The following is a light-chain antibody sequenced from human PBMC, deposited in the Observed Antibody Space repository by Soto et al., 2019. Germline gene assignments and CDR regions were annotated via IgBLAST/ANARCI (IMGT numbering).Light chain of an antibody. Sequence: QSALTQPASVSGSPGQSITISCTGTSSDIGAYNYVSWYQQHPDKAPDLMIFDVTNRPSGVSNRFSGSKSGNTASLTISGLQPEDEADYYCSSHASGSTLIFGGGTKLTVL. V-gene: IGLV2-14*03. J-gene: IGLJ2*01. CDR2: DVT. CDR1: SSDIGAYNY. CDR3: SSHASGSTLI.